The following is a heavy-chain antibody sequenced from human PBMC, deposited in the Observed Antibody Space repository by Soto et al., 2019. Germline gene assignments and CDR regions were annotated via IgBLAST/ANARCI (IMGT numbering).Heavy chain of an antibody. V-gene: IGHV3-74*01. CDR2: ISDDGSTT. D-gene: IGHD1-1*01. Sequence: GGSLRLSCEVSGFTFSAYWMHWVRQVPGKGLIWVSRISDDGSTTTHADSVKGRFTISRDNAKNTLYLQMNSLRADDTGLYYCTRGPRVSSTGTGAHWGQGTLVTVSS. CDR3: TRGPRVSSTGTGAH. CDR1: GFTFSAYW. J-gene: IGHJ4*02.